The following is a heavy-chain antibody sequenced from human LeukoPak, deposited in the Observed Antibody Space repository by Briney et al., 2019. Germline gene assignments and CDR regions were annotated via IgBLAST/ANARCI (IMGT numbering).Heavy chain of an antibody. D-gene: IGHD3-10*01. CDR3: ARGMVRGNFDY. V-gene: IGHV1-2*02. CDR1: AYTFSDYY. Sequence: ASVKVSCKASAYTFSDYYMHWVRQAPGQGLEWMGWINPNSGATDYAEKFQGRVTMPRDTSISTAYMDLSRLRSDDTAVYFCARGMVRGNFDYWGQGTLVTVSS. J-gene: IGHJ4*02. CDR2: INPNSGAT.